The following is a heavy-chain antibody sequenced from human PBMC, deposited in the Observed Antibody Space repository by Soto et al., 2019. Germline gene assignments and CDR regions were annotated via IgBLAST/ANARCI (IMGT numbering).Heavy chain of an antibody. Sequence: GGSLRLSCAASGFSFSNYGMQWVRQAPGKGLEWVAVTSYDGSNKYYADSVKGRFTISRDNSKNTLYLQMNSLRAEDTAVYYCAYCRGCSWYSFTFSYYGIDFWGQGTTVTVSS. D-gene: IGHD2-15*01. V-gene: IGHV3-30*03. CDR3: AYCRGCSWYSFTFSYYGIDF. CDR1: GFSFSNYG. CDR2: TSYDGSNK. J-gene: IGHJ6*02.